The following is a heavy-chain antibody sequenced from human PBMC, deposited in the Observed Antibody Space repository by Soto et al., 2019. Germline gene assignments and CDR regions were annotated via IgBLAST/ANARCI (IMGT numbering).Heavy chain of an antibody. CDR3: ARDREDGVVTGVLYYYYGMDV. CDR1: GYTFTSYG. D-gene: IGHD3-3*01. CDR2: ISAYNGNT. J-gene: IGHJ6*02. V-gene: IGHV1-18*01. Sequence: QVQLVQSGAEVKKPGASVKVSCKASGYTFTSYGISWVRQAPGQGLEWMGWISAYNGNTNYAQKLQGRVTMTTDTSTSTAYMELRSLRSDDTAVYYCARDREDGVVTGVLYYYYGMDVWGQGTTVTVSS.